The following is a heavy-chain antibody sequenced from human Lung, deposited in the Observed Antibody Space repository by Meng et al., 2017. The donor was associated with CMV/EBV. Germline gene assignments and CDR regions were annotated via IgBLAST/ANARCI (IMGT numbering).Heavy chain of an antibody. J-gene: IGHJ4*02. CDR3: AKDISFRGYYGSGSFDH. Sequence: SLKISCAASGFTFDDYAMNWVRQAPGKGLEWVSSISWNSGIRDYADSVKGRFTISRDNAQNSLYLQMINLRPEDTALYYCAKDISFRGYYGSGSFDHLGQGTLVTISS. D-gene: IGHD3-10*01. V-gene: IGHV3-9*01. CDR1: GFTFDDYA. CDR2: ISWNSGIR.